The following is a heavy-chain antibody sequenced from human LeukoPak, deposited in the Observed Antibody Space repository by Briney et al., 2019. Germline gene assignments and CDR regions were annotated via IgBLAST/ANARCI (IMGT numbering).Heavy chain of an antibody. CDR2: ISYDGNNK. J-gene: IGHJ6*02. Sequence: PGRSLRLSCAASGFTFSTYAMHWVRQAPGKGLEWVAVISYDGNNKYYADSVRGRFTTSRDNSKNTLSLQMDSLRAEDTAVYYCARDLSMYYYYGMDVWGQGTLVTVSS. CDR1: GFTFSTYA. CDR3: ARDLSMYYYYGMDV. V-gene: IGHV3-30-3*01.